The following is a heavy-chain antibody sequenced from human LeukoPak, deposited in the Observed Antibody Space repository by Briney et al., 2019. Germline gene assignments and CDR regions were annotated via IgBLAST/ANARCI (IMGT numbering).Heavy chain of an antibody. CDR2: ISSSGTTI. CDR3: ARDPSSSWAREDY. V-gene: IGHV3-11*04. D-gene: IGHD6-13*01. Sequence: GGSLRLSCAASGFTFSDYYMSWIRQAPGKGLEWVSYISSSGTTIYFADSVKGRFTISRDNAKNSLYLQMNSLRAEDTAVYYCARDPSSSWAREDYWGQGTLVTVSS. CDR1: GFTFSDYY. J-gene: IGHJ4*02.